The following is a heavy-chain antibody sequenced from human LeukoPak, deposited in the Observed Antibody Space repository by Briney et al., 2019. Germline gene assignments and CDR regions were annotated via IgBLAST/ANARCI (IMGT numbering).Heavy chain of an antibody. D-gene: IGHD3-22*01. Sequence: NASETLSLTCTVSGGSISSSSYYWGWIRQPPGKGLEWIGYIYYSGSTYYNPSLKSRVTISVDTSKNQFSLKLSSVTAADTAVYYCARVNNYYDSSGYWNWFDPWGQGTLVTVSS. V-gene: IGHV4-30-4*08. CDR1: GGSISSSSYY. CDR2: IYYSGST. CDR3: ARVNNYYDSSGYWNWFDP. J-gene: IGHJ5*02.